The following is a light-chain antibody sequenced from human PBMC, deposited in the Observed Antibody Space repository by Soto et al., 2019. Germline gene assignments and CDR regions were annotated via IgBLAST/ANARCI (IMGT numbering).Light chain of an antibody. V-gene: IGLV2-14*03. CDR1: SSDVGGYNY. CDR2: DVS. CDR3: SSYTTSNTRQIV. Sequence: QSALTQPASVSGSPGQSITISCTGTSSDVGGYNYVSWYQHHPGKAPKLIIYDVSNRPSGVSIRFSASKSDNTASRTISGLQPEDEADYHCSSYTTSNTRQIVFGTGTKVTVL. J-gene: IGLJ1*01.